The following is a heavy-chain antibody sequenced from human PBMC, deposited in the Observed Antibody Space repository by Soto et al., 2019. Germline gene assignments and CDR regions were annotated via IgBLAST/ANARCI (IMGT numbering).Heavy chain of an antibody. CDR1: GFPFSSYW. D-gene: IGHD3-9*01. CDR3: ARQYYGPLTCYYTDY. J-gene: IGHJ4*02. V-gene: IGHV3-74*01. CDR2: ISGDGVTT. Sequence: EVQLVESGGDLVQRGGSLRLSCAASGFPFSSYWMHWVRHTPGKGLDWVARISGDGVTTYYADSVTGRFTVSRDNAKNTLSLQISGLSAEDTAVYYCARQYYGPLTCYYTDYWGQGTLVSVSS.